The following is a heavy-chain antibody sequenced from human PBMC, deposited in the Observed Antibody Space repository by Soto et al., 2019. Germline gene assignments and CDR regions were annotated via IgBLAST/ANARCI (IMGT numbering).Heavy chain of an antibody. CDR1: GFLVNSAY. CDR3: ARSGYSFAWGY. V-gene: IGHV3-53*01. D-gene: IGHD5-18*01. J-gene: IGHJ4*02. CDR2: INSDGST. Sequence: EVQLVECGGVLIPPGRSLRLSCAASGFLVNSAYMTWVRQAPGKGLEWLSMINSDGSTLYAESVKGRFTISRDNSKIRLDLQMNSLRAEDTAMYYCARSGYSFAWGYWGQGTLVIVSS.